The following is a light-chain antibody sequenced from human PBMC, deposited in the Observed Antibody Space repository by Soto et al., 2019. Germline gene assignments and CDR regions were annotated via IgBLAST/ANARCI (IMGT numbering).Light chain of an antibody. V-gene: IGKV1-9*01. J-gene: IGKJ4*01. CDR2: AAS. CDR3: QQLNSYPLT. CDR1: QSISSY. Sequence: IRLPHPPPPLLPLLGAGATTTFRASQSISSYLNWYQQKPGESPKLLISAASTLQSGVPSRFSGSGSGTEFTLTISSLQPEDLATYFCQQLNSYPLTFGGGTKVDIK.